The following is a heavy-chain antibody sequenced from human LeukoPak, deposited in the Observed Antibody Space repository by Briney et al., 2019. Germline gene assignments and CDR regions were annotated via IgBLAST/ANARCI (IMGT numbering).Heavy chain of an antibody. CDR1: GFTFDDYG. Sequence: GGSLRLSCAASGFTFDDYGVSWVRQAPGKGLEWVSYISSSGSTIYYADSVKGRFTISRDNAKNSLYLQMNSLRAEDTAVYYCASGVGATRRFDYWGQGTLVTVSS. D-gene: IGHD1-26*01. J-gene: IGHJ4*02. V-gene: IGHV3-11*04. CDR3: ASGVGATRRFDY. CDR2: ISSSGSTI.